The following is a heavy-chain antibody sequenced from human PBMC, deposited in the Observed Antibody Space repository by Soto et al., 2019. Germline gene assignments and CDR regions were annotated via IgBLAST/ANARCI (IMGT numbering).Heavy chain of an antibody. CDR2: IIPIFGTA. D-gene: IGHD6-13*01. Sequence: QVQLVQSGAEVKKPGSSVKVSCKASGGTFSSYAISWVRQAPGQGLEWMGGIIPIFGTANYAQKFQGRVTITADESTGTAYMELSSLRSEDTAVYYCARSLFLSSSWPKIPFFDYWGQGTLVTVSS. CDR3: ARSLFLSSSWPKIPFFDY. J-gene: IGHJ4*02. V-gene: IGHV1-69*01. CDR1: GGTFSSYA.